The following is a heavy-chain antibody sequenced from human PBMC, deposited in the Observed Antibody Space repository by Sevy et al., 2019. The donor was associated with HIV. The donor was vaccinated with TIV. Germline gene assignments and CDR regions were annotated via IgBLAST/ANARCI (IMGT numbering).Heavy chain of an antibody. J-gene: IGHJ4*02. CDR2: ISYDGSNK. V-gene: IGHV3-30-3*01. CDR3: AREGEWGRLAKPLYYFDY. D-gene: IGHD1-26*01. CDR1: GFTFSSYA. Sequence: GGSLRLSCAASGFTFSSYAMHWVRQAPGKGLEWVAVISYDGSNKYYADSVKGRFTISRDNSKNTLYLQMNSLRAEETAVYYGAREGEWGRLAKPLYYFDYWGQGTLVTVSS.